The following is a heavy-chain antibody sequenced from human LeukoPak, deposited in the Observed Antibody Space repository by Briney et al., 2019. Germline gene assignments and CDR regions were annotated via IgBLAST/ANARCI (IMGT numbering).Heavy chain of an antibody. D-gene: IGHD3-10*01. CDR2: IRYDATTK. CDR1: GFTFSDYG. Sequence: GGSLRLSCAASGFTFSDYGMNWVRQAPGKGLEWVSFIRYDATTKYYADSVKGRFTIYRDNSKNTLYLQMNSLRTEDTAVYYCARDFTPLITMVRGENWFDPWGQGTLVTVSS. J-gene: IGHJ5*02. V-gene: IGHV3-30*02. CDR3: ARDFTPLITMVRGENWFDP.